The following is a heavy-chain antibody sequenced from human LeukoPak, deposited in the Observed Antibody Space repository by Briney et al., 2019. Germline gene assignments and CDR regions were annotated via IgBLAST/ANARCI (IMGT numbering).Heavy chain of an antibody. D-gene: IGHD3-10*01. J-gene: IGHJ4*02. CDR2: IKQDGSEK. CDR1: GFTFSSYW. Sequence: GGSETLFCAASGFTFSSYWMSWVRQAPGKGLEWVANIKQDGSEKYYVDSVKGRFTISRDNAKNSLYLQMNSLRAEDTAVYYCARDIGSGSYYFDYWGERPVHTVSS. V-gene: IGHV3-7*05. CDR3: ARDIGSGSYYFDY.